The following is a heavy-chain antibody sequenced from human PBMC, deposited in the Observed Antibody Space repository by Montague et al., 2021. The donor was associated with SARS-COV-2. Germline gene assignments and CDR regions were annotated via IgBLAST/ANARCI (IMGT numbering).Heavy chain of an antibody. CDR1: GGSISSYY. V-gene: IGHV4-59*01. CDR3: ARRSLGYCSGGSCYSAFDP. CDR2: IYYGGST. D-gene: IGHD2-15*01. Sequence: SETLSLTCTVSGGSISSYYWSWIRQPPGKGLEWIGYIYYGGSTNYNPSRRSRVTISVDTSKNQFSLKLSSVTAADTAVYYCARRSLGYCSGGSCYSAFDPWGQGTLVTVSS. J-gene: IGHJ5*02.